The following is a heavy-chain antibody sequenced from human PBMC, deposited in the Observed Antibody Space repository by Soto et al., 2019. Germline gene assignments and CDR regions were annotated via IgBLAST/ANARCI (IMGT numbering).Heavy chain of an antibody. D-gene: IGHD3-16*02. CDR3: AKLDGRGVIVIGAFDI. Sequence: EVQLVESGGGLVQPGRSLRLSCAASGFTFDDYAMHWVRQAPGKGLEWVSGISWNSGSIGYADSVKGRFTISRDNAKNXLYLQMNSLRAEDTALYYCAKLDGRGVIVIGAFDIWGQGTMVTVSS. J-gene: IGHJ3*02. V-gene: IGHV3-9*01. CDR1: GFTFDDYA. CDR2: ISWNSGSI.